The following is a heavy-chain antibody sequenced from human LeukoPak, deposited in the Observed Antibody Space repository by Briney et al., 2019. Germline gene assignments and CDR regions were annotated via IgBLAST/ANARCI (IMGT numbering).Heavy chain of an antibody. CDR2: INPSGGST. CDR3: ASYYDSSGYYYNGMDV. D-gene: IGHD3-22*01. J-gene: IGHJ6*02. Sequence: EASVKVSRKASGYTFTSYYMHWVRQAPGQGLEWMGIINPSGGSTSYAQKFQGRVTMTRDTSTSTVYMELSSLRSEDTAVYYCASYYDSSGYYYNGMDVWGQGTTVTVSS. V-gene: IGHV1-46*01. CDR1: GYTFTSYY.